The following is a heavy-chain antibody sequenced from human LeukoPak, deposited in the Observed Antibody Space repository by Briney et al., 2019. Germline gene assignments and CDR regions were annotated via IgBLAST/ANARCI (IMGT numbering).Heavy chain of an antibody. J-gene: IGHJ4*02. CDR1: GGSISSYY. CDR2: LFYSGST. Sequence: KPSETLSLTCTVSGGSISSYYWSWIRQPPGKGLEWIGSLFYSGSTYYNPSLKSRVTISVDTSKNQFSLKLTSVTAADTAVYYCARHYSGWYNFFDYWGQGTLVTVSS. CDR3: ARHYSGWYNFFDY. V-gene: IGHV4-59*05. D-gene: IGHD6-19*01.